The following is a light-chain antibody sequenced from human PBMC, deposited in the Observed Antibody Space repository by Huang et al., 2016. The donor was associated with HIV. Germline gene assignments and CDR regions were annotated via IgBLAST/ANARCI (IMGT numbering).Light chain of an antibody. V-gene: IGKV3-20*01. J-gene: IGKJ2*01. CDR2: GAS. Sequence: EIVLTQSPGTLSLSPGERATLSCRASQSVSSSYLAWYQQKPGQAPRLLIYGASSRATGIPDRFSGSGSATDVTLTISRLEPEDFAVYYCQLYGSSSYTFGQGTKLEIK. CDR1: QSVSSSY. CDR3: QLYGSSSYT.